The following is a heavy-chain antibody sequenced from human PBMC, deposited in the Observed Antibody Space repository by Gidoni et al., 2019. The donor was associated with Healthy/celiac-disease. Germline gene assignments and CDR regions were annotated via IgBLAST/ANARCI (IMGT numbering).Heavy chain of an antibody. CDR1: GDTLTRYA. J-gene: IGHJ6*02. Sequence: QVQLVQSGAEVKKPGASVKVSCKAPGDTLTRYAMHWVRQAPGQRLEWMGWIDAGNGNTKYSEKVQGRVTITRDTTASTAYMELSSLRSEGTAMYYCAGRQVVPAARGYYYYGMDVWGQGTTVTVSS. D-gene: IGHD2-2*01. CDR2: IDAGNGNT. CDR3: AGRQVVPAARGYYYYGMDV. V-gene: IGHV1-3*01.